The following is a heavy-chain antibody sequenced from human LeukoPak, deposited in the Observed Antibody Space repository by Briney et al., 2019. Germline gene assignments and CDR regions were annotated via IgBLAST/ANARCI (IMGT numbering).Heavy chain of an antibody. V-gene: IGHV3-7*01. CDR3: AREAQTYYYDSSGSTDY. J-gene: IGHJ4*02. CDR2: IKQDGSEK. D-gene: IGHD3-22*01. Sequence: PGGSLRLSCAASGFTFSNYWMNWVRQAPGTGLEWVANIKQDGSEKYYVDSVKGRFTISRDNAKNSLYLQMNSLRAEDTAVYYCAREAQTYYYDSSGSTDYWGQGTLVTVSS. CDR1: GFTFSNYW.